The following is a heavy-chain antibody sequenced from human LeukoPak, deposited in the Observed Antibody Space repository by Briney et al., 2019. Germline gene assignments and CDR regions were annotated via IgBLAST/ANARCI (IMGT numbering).Heavy chain of an antibody. Sequence: GESLKISCKGSGYSFINYWIGWVRQAPGHGLEWMGWISTFNGHTNYAQSRQDRVTMTTDTSTSTVYMELSSLISDDTAVYYCARVDTVNYYYYMDVWGKGTPVTVSS. D-gene: IGHD5-18*01. CDR3: ARVDTVNYYYYMDV. J-gene: IGHJ6*03. CDR2: ISTFNGHT. CDR1: GYSFINYW. V-gene: IGHV1-18*04.